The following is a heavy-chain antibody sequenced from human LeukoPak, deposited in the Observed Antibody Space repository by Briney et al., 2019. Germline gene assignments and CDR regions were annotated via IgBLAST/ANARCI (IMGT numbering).Heavy chain of an antibody. CDR3: ARGAYGSGSYYNDY. V-gene: IGHV4-38-2*02. J-gene: IGHJ4*02. CDR1: GYSISSGYY. CDR2: INHSGST. Sequence: PSETLSLTCTVSGYSISSGYYWGWIRQPPGKGLEWIGSINHSGSTNYNPSLKSRVTISVDTSKNQFSLKLSSVTAADTAVYYCARGAYGSGSYYNDYWGQGTLVTVSS. D-gene: IGHD3-10*01.